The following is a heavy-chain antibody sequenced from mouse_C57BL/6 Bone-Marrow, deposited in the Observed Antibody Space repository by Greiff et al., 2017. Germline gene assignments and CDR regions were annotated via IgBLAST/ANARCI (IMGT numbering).Heavy chain of an antibody. J-gene: IGHJ4*01. Sequence: EVQLQQSGPELVKPGASVKISCKASGYTFTDYYMNWVKQSHGKSLEWIGDINPNNGGTSYNQKFKGKATLTVDKSSSTAYMELRSLTAEDSAVYYCARGYYASSSDYAMDYWGQGTSVTVSS. V-gene: IGHV1-26*01. CDR1: GYTFTDYY. CDR2: INPNNGGT. D-gene: IGHD1-1*01. CDR3: ARGYYASSSDYAMDY.